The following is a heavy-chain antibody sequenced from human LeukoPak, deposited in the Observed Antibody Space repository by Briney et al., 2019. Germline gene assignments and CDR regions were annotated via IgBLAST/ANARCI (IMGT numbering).Heavy chain of an antibody. V-gene: IGHV3-30-3*01. Sequence: GGSLRLSRAASGFTFSSYAMHWVRQAPGKGLEWVAVISYDGSNKYYADSVKGRFTISRDNSKNTLYLQMNSLRAEDTAVYYCARDSTTVTLDYWGQGTLVTVSS. CDR2: ISYDGSNK. D-gene: IGHD4-11*01. J-gene: IGHJ4*02. CDR3: ARDSTTVTLDY. CDR1: GFTFSSYA.